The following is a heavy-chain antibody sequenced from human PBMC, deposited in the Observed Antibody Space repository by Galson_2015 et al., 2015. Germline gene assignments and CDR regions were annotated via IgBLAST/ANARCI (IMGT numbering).Heavy chain of an antibody. J-gene: IGHJ4*02. D-gene: IGHD1-26*01. Sequence: SVKVSCKASGYTFTGYYMHWVRQAPGQGLEWMGWINPNSGGTNYAQKFQGWVTMTRDTSISTAYMELSRLRSDDTAVYYCARAFRGAATLVDYWGQGTLVTVSS. CDR2: INPNSGGT. CDR1: GYTFTGYY. V-gene: IGHV1-2*04. CDR3: ARAFRGAATLVDY.